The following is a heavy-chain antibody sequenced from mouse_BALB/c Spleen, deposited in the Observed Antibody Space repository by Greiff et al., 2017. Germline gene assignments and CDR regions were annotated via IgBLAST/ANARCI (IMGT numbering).Heavy chain of an antibody. CDR3: ARGGYVGFAY. Sequence: EVQLQQSGAELVRSGASVKLSCTASGFNIKDYYMHWVKQRPGQGLEWIGWIDPENGDTEYAPKFQGKATMTADTSSNTAYLQLSSLTSEDTAVYYCARGGYVGFAYWGQGTLVTVSA. D-gene: IGHD1-2*01. J-gene: IGHJ3*01. CDR1: GFNIKDYY. CDR2: IDPENGDT. V-gene: IGHV14-4*02.